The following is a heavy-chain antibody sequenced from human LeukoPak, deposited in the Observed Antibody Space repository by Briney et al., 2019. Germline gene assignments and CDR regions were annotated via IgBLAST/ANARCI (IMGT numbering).Heavy chain of an antibody. CDR2: IYYSGST. V-gene: IGHV4-39*01. CDR3: ASGYCGGACQLGGVDM. Sequence: PSETLSLTCTVSGGSISSYYWGWIRQPPGKGLEWIGSIYYSGSTYYNPSLKSRVTISVDTSKNQFSLKLSSVTAADTAVYYCASGYCGGACQLGGVDMWGQGTMVTVSS. CDR1: GGSISSYY. J-gene: IGHJ3*02. D-gene: IGHD2-21*02.